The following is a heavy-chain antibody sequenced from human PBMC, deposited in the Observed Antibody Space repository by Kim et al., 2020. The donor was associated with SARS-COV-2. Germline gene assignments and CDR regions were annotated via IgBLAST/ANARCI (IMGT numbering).Heavy chain of an antibody. CDR3: ARDLDAKKGDY. J-gene: IGHJ4*02. V-gene: IGHV3-11*01. Sequence: KGRITISRQRAKNALFLQMNGLRAEDTAVYYCARDLDAKKGDYWGQGTQVTVSS.